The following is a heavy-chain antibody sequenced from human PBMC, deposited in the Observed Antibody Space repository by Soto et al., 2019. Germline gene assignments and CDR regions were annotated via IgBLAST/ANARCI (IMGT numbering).Heavy chain of an antibody. V-gene: IGHV3-23*01. D-gene: IGHD2-15*01. CDR3: AKFMSPYGGGGSCYF. Sequence: GGSLRLSCAASGFTFGIYAMSWVRQAPGKGLEWVSGISGSGANTYYADSVRGRFTISRDNSKNTLYLQMNSLRAEDTALYYCAKFMSPYGGGGSCYFWGQGSVSTVSS. CDR1: GFTFGIYA. CDR2: ISGSGANT. J-gene: IGHJ4*02.